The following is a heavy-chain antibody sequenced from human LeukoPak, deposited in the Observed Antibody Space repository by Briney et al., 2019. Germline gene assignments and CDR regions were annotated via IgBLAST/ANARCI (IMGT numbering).Heavy chain of an antibody. V-gene: IGHV3-23*01. CDR2: ISGSGGST. Sequence: GGSLRLSCAASGFSLNNHGMSWVRQAPGKGLEWVSSISGSGGSTYYADSVKGRFIISRDNSKNTLYLQMNSLRAEDTAVYYCARHVVAVGFDYWGQGTLVTVSS. CDR3: ARHVVAVGFDY. CDR1: GFSLNNHG. J-gene: IGHJ4*02. D-gene: IGHD3-22*01.